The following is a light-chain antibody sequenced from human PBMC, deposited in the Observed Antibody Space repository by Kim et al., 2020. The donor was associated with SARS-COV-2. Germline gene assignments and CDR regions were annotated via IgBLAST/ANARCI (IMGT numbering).Light chain of an antibody. CDR3: QQANSFPLT. J-gene: IGKJ4*01. Sequence: ASVGDRVTITCRASQGIANSLAWYQQRVGKAPQLLIYAASSLHSGAPSRFSGSGSGTEFTLTISSLQPEDFATYYCQQANSFPLTFGGGTKVDI. CDR2: AAS. CDR1: QGIANS. V-gene: IGKV1-12*01.